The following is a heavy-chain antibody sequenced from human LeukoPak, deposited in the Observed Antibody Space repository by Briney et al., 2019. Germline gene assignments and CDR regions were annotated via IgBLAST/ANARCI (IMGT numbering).Heavy chain of an antibody. J-gene: IGHJ3*02. CDR2: ISDSGGST. Sequence: GGSLRLSWAASGFTFSSYAMSWVRQAPGKGLEWVSTISDSGGSTYYADSVNGRFTISRDNAKNTLYLQMNSLRAEDTAVYYCARDGMATRNDAFDIWGQGTMVTVSS. V-gene: IGHV3-23*01. CDR1: GFTFSSYA. CDR3: ARDGMATRNDAFDI. D-gene: IGHD5-24*01.